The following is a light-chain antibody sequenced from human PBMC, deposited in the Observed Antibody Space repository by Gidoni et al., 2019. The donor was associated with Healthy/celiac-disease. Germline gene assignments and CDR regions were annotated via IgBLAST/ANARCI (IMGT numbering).Light chain of an antibody. CDR3: QQYNSYSRT. Sequence: EIQMTQSPATLSASVGDRVTMTCRASQSLNRWLAWYQQQPGKAPKLLIHKAASLESGVPSRFRGSGSGTEFSLTISGLQPVDFATYCCQQYNSYSRTFGQGTTVEMK. J-gene: IGKJ1*01. CDR2: KAA. V-gene: IGKV1-5*03. CDR1: QSLNRW.